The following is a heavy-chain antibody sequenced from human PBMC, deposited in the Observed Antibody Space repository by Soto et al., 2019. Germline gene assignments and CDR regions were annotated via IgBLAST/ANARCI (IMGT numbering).Heavy chain of an antibody. Sequence: ASVKVSCKASGRTFSSYAIRWVRQSPGQELEWMGGIIPIFGTENYTQKLQGRVTITGDESTSPAYMELSSLRSEETAVYYCARYVGSMDVWGQGTTVTVSS. D-gene: IGHD2-8*01. J-gene: IGHJ6*02. CDR3: ARYVGSMDV. CDR1: GRTFSSYA. V-gene: IGHV1-69*13. CDR2: IIPIFGTE.